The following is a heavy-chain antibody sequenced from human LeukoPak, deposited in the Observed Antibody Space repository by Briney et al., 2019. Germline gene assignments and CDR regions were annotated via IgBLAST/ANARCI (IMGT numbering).Heavy chain of an antibody. CDR3: ARGSTIAAAGTFDY. D-gene: IGHD6-13*01. CDR2: INHSGST. Sequence: PSETLSLTCAVYGGSFSGYYWSWIRRPPGKGLEWIGEINHSGSTNYSPSLKSRVTISVDTSKNQFSLKLSSVTAADTAVYYCARGSTIAAAGTFDYWGQGTLVTVSS. J-gene: IGHJ4*02. V-gene: IGHV4-34*01. CDR1: GGSFSGYY.